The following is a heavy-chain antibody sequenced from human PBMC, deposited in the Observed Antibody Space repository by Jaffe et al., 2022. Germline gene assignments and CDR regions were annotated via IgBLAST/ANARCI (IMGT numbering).Heavy chain of an antibody. CDR1: GGSISSYY. D-gene: IGHD1-26*01. CDR3: ARAYSGSYQDAFDI. J-gene: IGHJ3*02. V-gene: IGHV4-59*01. CDR2: IYYSGST. Sequence: QVQLQESGPGLVKPSETLSLTCTVSGGSISSYYWSWIRQPPGKGLEWIGYIYYSGSTNYNPSLKSRVTISVDTSKNQFSLKLSSVTAADTAVYYCARAYSGSYQDAFDIWGQGTMVTVSS.